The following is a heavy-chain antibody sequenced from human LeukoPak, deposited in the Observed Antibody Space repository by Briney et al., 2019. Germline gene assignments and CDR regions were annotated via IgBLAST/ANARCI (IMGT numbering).Heavy chain of an antibody. CDR3: AREGGYNGPYFDY. Sequence: GGSLRLSCAASGFTVSSNYMSWVRQAPGKGLEWVAVISYDGSNKYYADSVKGRFTISRDNSKNTLYLQMNSLRAEDTAVYYCAREGGYNGPYFDYWGQGTLVTVSS. D-gene: IGHD5-24*01. J-gene: IGHJ4*02. V-gene: IGHV3-30-3*01. CDR1: GFTVSSNY. CDR2: ISYDGSNK.